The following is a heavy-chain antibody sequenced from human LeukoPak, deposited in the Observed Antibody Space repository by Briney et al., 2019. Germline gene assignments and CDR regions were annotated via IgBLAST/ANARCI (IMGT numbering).Heavy chain of an antibody. D-gene: IGHD4-17*01. V-gene: IGHV3-49*03. CDR3: TRGLGTTENYYYYYMVV. J-gene: IGHJ6*03. CDR2: IRSKAYGGTT. Sequence: GGSLRLSCTASGFTFGDYAMSWFRQAPGKGLEWVGFIRSKAYGGTTEYAASVKGRFTISRDDSKSIAYLQMNSLKTEDTAVYYCTRGLGTTENYYYYYMVVWGKGTTVTVSS. CDR1: GFTFGDYA.